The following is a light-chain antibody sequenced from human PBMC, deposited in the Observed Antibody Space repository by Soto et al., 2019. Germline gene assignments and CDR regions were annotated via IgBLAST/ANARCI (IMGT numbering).Light chain of an antibody. V-gene: IGLV2-14*03. CDR3: SSYTRGGTVV. J-gene: IGLJ3*02. Sequence: QAVVTQPASVSGSPGQSITISCTGTSSDVGGYNYVSWYQQHPGKVPKLMIYDVSNRPSGVSNRFSGSKSGNTASLTISGLQAEDEDDYYCSSYTRGGTVVFGGGTKVTVL. CDR2: DVS. CDR1: SSDVGGYNY.